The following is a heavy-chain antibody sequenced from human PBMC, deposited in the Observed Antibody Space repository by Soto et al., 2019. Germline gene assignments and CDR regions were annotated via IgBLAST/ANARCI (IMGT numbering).Heavy chain of an antibody. V-gene: IGHV4-59*11. CDR3: TVGGAGHPFDY. D-gene: IGHD3-16*01. CDR1: GDSITSHY. J-gene: IGHJ4*02. Sequence: SETLSLTCTVSGDSITSHYWTWIRQPPGKGLEWIGNIHYSGSTNYSPSLKGRVIISVDTSENQSSLKLSSVTTADTAVYYCTVGGAGHPFDYWGQGTLVTVS. CDR2: IHYSGST.